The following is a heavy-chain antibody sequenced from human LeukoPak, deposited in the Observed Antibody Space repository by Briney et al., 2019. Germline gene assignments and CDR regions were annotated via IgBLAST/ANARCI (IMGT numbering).Heavy chain of an antibody. J-gene: IGHJ4*02. CDR2: IYYSGST. CDR1: GGSMSPYH. V-gene: IGHV4-59*08. Sequence: SETLSLTCTVSGGSMSPYHWGWIRQPPGKGLEWTGYIYYSGSTHYNPSLNSRVTISVDTSKNQFSLRLSSVTAADTAIYYCARAVSGRFDYWGQGTLVNVSS. CDR3: ARAVSGRFDY. D-gene: IGHD6-19*01.